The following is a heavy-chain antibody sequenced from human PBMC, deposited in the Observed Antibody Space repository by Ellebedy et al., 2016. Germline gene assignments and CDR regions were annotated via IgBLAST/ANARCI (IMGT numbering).Heavy chain of an antibody. CDR3: VRGPVGDSGKFES. D-gene: IGHD1-26*01. V-gene: IGHV3-21*01. J-gene: IGHJ1*01. CDR2: ISVGSIYI. Sequence: GESLKISXAASGFTFPTDSMNWVRQAPGKGLEWVSSISVGSIYIYYGDSVKGRFTISIDNAQKSLYLQMNSLRADDTAVYWWVRGPVGDSGKFESWGQGTPVTVSS. CDR1: GFTFPTDS.